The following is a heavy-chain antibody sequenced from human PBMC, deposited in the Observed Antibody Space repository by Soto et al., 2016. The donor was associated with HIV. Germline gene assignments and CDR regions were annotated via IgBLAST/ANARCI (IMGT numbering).Heavy chain of an antibody. V-gene: IGHV4-39*01. CDR3: ARHVTGFTNGWYVEALRLII. J-gene: IGHJ4*01. Sequence: RLHESGPGLVKPSESLSLTCTLSGGAINSNTFFWAWIRQSPKKTLEWIGTVSHSGDTYYNPSLRSRVIISADTSKNQFFLTLTSVKSTDTAIYYCARHVTGFTNGWYVEALRLIIGDQGLRVAVSS. CDR1: GGAINSNTFF. CDR2: VSHSGDT. D-gene: IGHD6-19*01.